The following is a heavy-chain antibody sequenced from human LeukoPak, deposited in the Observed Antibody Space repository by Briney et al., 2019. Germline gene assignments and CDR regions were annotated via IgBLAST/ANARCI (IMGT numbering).Heavy chain of an antibody. D-gene: IGHD3-3*01. J-gene: IGHJ4*02. CDR2: IIPIFGTA. V-gene: IGHV1-69*05. CDR3: ARVPLRNDYGDY. CDR1: GGTFSSYA. Sequence: SVKVSCKASGGTFSSYAISWVRQAPGQGLEWMGGIIPIFGTASYAQKFQGRVTMTRDMSTGTVYMELSSLRSEDTAVYYCARVPLRNDYGDYWGQGTLVTVSS.